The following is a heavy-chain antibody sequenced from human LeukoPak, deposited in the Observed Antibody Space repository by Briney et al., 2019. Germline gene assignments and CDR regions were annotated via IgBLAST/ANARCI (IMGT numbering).Heavy chain of an antibody. CDR2: LYYSGSP. CDR1: GGSISSYY. D-gene: IGHD3-22*01. V-gene: IGHV4-59*12. CDR3: ARVNEKYYYDSSGPTTLYYFDY. J-gene: IGHJ4*02. Sequence: SETLSLTCTVSGGSISSYYWSWIRQPPGKGLEGIGSLYYSGSPYYNPSLKSRVTISVDTSKNQFSLKLSSVPAADTAVYYCARVNEKYYYDSSGPTTLYYFDYWGQGTLVTVSS.